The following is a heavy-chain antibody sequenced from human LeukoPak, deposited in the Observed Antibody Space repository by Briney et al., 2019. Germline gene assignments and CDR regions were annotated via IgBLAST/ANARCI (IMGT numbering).Heavy chain of an antibody. Sequence: GESLKISCKGSGYSFTSYWIGWVRPMPGKGLEWMGIIYPGDSDTRYSPSFQGQVTISADKSISTAYLQWSSLKASDTAMYYCARTRYCSGGSCYGMDVWGQGTTVTVSS. V-gene: IGHV5-51*01. CDR1: GYSFTSYW. CDR2: IYPGDSDT. J-gene: IGHJ6*02. CDR3: ARTRYCSGGSCYGMDV. D-gene: IGHD2-15*01.